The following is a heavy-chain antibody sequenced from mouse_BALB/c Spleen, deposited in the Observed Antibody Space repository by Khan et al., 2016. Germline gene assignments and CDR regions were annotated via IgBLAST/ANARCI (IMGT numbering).Heavy chain of an antibody. J-gene: IGHJ4*01. CDR2: IDYSGNT. D-gene: IGHD2-3*01. V-gene: IGHV3-8*02. CDR1: GDSITSGF. CDR3: ARIYDDFDYAMDY. Sequence: EVQLQESGPSLVKPSQTLSLTCSVTGDSITSGFWNWIRKFPGNKLEYMGYIDYSGNTYYNPSLKSRISITRDTSKNQYYLQLNSVTTEDTATYYCARIYDDFDYAMDYWSQGTSVTVSS.